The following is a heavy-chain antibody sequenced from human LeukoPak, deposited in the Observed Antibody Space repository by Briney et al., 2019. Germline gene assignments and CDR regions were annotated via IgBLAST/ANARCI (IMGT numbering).Heavy chain of an antibody. V-gene: IGHV1-69*13. D-gene: IGHD6-6*01. CDR2: IIPIFGTA. CDR1: GGTFSSYA. Sequence: ASVKVSCKASGGTFSSYAISWVRQAPGQGLEWMGGIIPIFGTANYAQKFQGRVTITADESTSTAYMELSSLRSEDTAVYYCARDLRGVAARPYWGQGTLVTVSS. CDR3: ARDLRGVAARPY. J-gene: IGHJ4*02.